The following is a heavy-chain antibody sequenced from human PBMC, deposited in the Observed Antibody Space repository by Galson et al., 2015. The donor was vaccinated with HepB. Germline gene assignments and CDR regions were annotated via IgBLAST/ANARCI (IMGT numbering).Heavy chain of an antibody. CDR1: GFTFSNYD. D-gene: IGHD5-18*01. J-gene: IGHJ6*02. CDR2: APFNGTNK. V-gene: IGHV3-30*18. Sequence: SLRLSCAASGFTFSNYDIHWVRQAPGKGLEWVAVAPFNGTNKYYADSVRGRMTISRDNSKSTVWLQMDSLRAEDTAVYYCAKDNRPALVTGAHYFGMDVWGQGTTVTDSS. CDR3: AKDNRPALVTGAHYFGMDV.